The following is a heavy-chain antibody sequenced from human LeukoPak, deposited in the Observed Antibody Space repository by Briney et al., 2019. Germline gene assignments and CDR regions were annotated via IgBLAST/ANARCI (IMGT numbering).Heavy chain of an antibody. CDR2: ITSGFTP. V-gene: IGHV3-23*01. Sequence: GGSQSLSCAAPGLTFSNYAMSWFRQAPGKGLEWVSGITSGFTPHYADSVKGRFTISRDNSKSTFHLQMNSLRAEDTAVYYCAKDYSDSRVGDVFFEYWGQGTLVTVSS. CDR3: AKDYSDSRVGDVFFEY. CDR1: GLTFSNYA. J-gene: IGHJ4*02. D-gene: IGHD1-26*01.